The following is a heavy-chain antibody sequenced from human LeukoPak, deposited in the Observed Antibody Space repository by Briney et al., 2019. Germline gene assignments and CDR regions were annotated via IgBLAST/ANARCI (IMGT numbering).Heavy chain of an antibody. CDR3: ARVIVVVVAATNENYYYYCMDV. CDR2: IIPSDGFT. V-gene: IGHV1-46*01. Sequence: ASVKVSCKASGYTFSTYYVHWVRQAPGQGLEWMGMIIPSDGFTSYAQKFQGRVTMTRDMSTSTVYMELSSLRSDDTAVYYCARVIVVVVAATNENYYYYCMDVWGKGTTVTVSS. D-gene: IGHD2-15*01. CDR1: GYTFSTYY. J-gene: IGHJ6*03.